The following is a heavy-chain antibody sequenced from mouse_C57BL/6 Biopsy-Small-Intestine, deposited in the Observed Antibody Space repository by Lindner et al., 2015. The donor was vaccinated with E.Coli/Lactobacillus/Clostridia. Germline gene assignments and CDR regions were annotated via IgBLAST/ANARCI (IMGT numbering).Heavy chain of an antibody. V-gene: IGHV1-84*01. Sequence: VQLQESGPELVKPGASVKISCKSSGYTFTDYYINWVKQRPGQGLEWIGWIYPGSGNAKCNEKFKGKATLTVDTSSSTVYMQLSSLTSEDSAVYFCATGSYFAWSGYWGQGTLVTVSA. D-gene: IGHD1-1*02. J-gene: IGHJ3*01. CDR2: IYPGSGNA. CDR3: ATGSYFAWSGY. CDR1: GYTFTDYY.